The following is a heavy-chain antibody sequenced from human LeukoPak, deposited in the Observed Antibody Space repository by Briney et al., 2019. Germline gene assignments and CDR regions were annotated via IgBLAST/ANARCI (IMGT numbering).Heavy chain of an antibody. Sequence: PGRSLRLSCAAAGFTVSSNYMSCVHQAPGNELKWLSVIYSGGSTYYAYSVKCRFTISRDNSKNPLYLQMNSLRAEDTSVYYCARDPESSGDGQRDSFDIWGQGTMVTVYS. D-gene: IGHD1-26*01. J-gene: IGHJ3*02. CDR3: ARDPESSGDGQRDSFDI. CDR2: IYSGGST. V-gene: IGHV3-66*01. CDR1: GFTVSSNY.